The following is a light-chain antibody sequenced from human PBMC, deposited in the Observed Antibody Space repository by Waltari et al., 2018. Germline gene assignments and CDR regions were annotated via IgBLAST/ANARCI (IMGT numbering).Light chain of an antibody. CDR1: SRDVGAYNY. V-gene: IGLV2-14*01. CDR3: SSYATSSIPGV. Sequence: QSALTQPASVSGSPGQSITISCTGTSRDVGAYNYVSWYQQHPGKAPNFLIYEVSNRPSGVSNRFSGSKSGNTASLTISGLQAEDEADYYCSSYATSSIPGVFGTGTKVTVL. CDR2: EVS. J-gene: IGLJ1*01.